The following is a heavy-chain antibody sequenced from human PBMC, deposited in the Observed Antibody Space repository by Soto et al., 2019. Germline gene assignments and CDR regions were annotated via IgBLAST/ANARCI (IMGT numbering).Heavy chain of an antibody. J-gene: IGHJ4*02. CDR3: ARWDGYGDV. Sequence: GGSLRLSCAASGFSFSTYSTAWVRQTPGKGLAWVSGLSGGGSNTFYADSVQGRFTISVDNSKNTVYLQMNSLRVEDTAVYYCARWDGYGDVWGQGTLVTVSS. CDR2: LSGGGSNT. CDR1: GFSFSTYS. V-gene: IGHV3-23*01. D-gene: IGHD4-17*01.